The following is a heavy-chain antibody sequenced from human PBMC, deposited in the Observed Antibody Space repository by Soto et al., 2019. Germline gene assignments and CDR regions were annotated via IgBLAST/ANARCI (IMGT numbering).Heavy chain of an antibody. CDR3: ARQRTTVVNQADLDV. CDR1: GESISSSSYY. Sequence: LSLTCIVPGESISSSSYYWGWIRQPPGNGLEWIGSIYYSGRTYYNPSFMSRVAISIDRSKNQFSLRLSSVTATDTAGYCCARQRTTVVNQADLDVWGQGALVTVSS. CDR2: IYYSGRT. V-gene: IGHV4-39*01. J-gene: IGHJ4*02. D-gene: IGHD2-21*01.